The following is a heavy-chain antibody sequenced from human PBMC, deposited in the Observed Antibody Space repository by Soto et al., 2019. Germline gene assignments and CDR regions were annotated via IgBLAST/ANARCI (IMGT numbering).Heavy chain of an antibody. D-gene: IGHD3-16*01. CDR1: GYSVTNDNW. Sequence: QVQLQESGPGLVKPSGTLSLTCSVSGYSVTNDNWWSWLRQPPGRGLEWIAEIYHGGNTNYRPSLRSRVTISRDKSNTQFSLKLVSVTAADTAVYFCASGGGGGNFWGQGILVTVSS. J-gene: IGHJ4*02. CDR2: IYHGGNT. V-gene: IGHV4-4*02. CDR3: ASGGGGGNF.